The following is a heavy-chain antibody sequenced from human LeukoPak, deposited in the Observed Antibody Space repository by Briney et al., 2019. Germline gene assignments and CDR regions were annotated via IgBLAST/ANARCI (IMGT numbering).Heavy chain of an antibody. CDR3: ATIPAGVYYYGMDV. CDR1: GGTFSSYA. CDR2: IIPIFGTA. Sequence: SVKVSCKASGGTFSSYAISWVRQAPGQGLEWMGGIIPIFGTANYAQKFQGRVTITADESTSTAYMELSSLRSEDTTVYYCATIPAGVYYYGMDVWGQGTTVTVSS. D-gene: IGHD2-2*01. V-gene: IGHV1-69*13. J-gene: IGHJ6*02.